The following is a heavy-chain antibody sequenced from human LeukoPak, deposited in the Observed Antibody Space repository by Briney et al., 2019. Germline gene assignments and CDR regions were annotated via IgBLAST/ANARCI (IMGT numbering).Heavy chain of an antibody. J-gene: IGHJ6*03. CDR1: GYTFTGYY. CDR3: ARGHAYYYGSGSYQLLYYYMDV. Sequence: ASVKVSCKASGYTFTGYYMHWVRQAPGLGLEWMGWINPNSGGTNYAQKFQGRVTMTRDTSISTAHMELSRLRSDDTAVYYCARGHAYYYGSGSYQLLYYYMDVWGKGTTVTVSS. CDR2: INPNSGGT. D-gene: IGHD3-10*01. V-gene: IGHV1-2*02.